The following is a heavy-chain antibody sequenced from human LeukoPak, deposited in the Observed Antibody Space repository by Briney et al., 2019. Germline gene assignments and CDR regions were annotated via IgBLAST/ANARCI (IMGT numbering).Heavy chain of an antibody. CDR1: GFTFKDYG. J-gene: IGHJ6*02. CDR3: AKHLRATNTYIFFGLDV. Sequence: GRSLRLSCAATGFTFKDYGMHWVPEPPGKGLECVSGINWNVGGTDYADSVKGRFTISRDNAKNSLYLQMTSLRPEDTALYYCAKHLRATNTYIFFGLDVWGQGTTVTVSS. D-gene: IGHD1-26*01. CDR2: INWNVGGT. V-gene: IGHV3-9*01.